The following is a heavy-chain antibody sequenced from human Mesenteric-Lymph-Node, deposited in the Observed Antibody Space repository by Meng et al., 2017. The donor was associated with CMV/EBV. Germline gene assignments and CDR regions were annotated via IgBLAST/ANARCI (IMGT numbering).Heavy chain of an antibody. CDR1: GGSISSSSYY. CDR3: ARPHYYGSGSSPWFDP. V-gene: IGHV4-39*01. D-gene: IGHD3-10*01. Sequence: QLQLPESGPGLVKPSETLSPTCPVPGGSISSSSYYWGWIRQPPGKGLEWIGSIYYSGSTYYNPSLKSRVTISVDTSKNQFSLKLSSVTAADTAVYYCARPHYYGSGSSPWFDPWGQGTLVTVSS. J-gene: IGHJ5*02. CDR2: IYYSGST.